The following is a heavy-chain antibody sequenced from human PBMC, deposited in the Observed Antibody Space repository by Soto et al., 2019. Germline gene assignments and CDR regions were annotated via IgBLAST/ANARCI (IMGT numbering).Heavy chain of an antibody. V-gene: IGHV1-69*08. CDR2: IIPIFGIA. D-gene: IGHD5-18*01. CDR3: AREVMDDVEMATAYYFDY. J-gene: IGHJ4*02. Sequence: QVQLVQSGAEVKKPGSSVKVSCKASGGTFSSYTISWVRQAPGQGLEWMGRIIPIFGIANYAQKLQGRVTITEDKSTSTAYMELSSLRSEDTSVYYCAREVMDDVEMATAYYFDYWGQGTLVTVSS. CDR1: GGTFSSYT.